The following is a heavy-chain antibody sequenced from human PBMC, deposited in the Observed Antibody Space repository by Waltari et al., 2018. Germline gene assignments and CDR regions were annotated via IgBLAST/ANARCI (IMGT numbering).Heavy chain of an antibody. CDR2: INHSGST. V-gene: IGHV4-34*01. D-gene: IGHD6-13*01. CDR3: ARGCRGQQLVRWFDP. J-gene: IGHJ5*02. CDR1: GGSFSGYS. Sequence: QVQLQQWGAGLLKPSETLSLTCAVSGGSFSGYSWSWLRPPPGKGLEWIGEINHSGSTNYNPSLKSRVTISVDTSKNQFSLKLSSVTAADTAVYYCARGCRGQQLVRWFDPWGQGTLVTVSS.